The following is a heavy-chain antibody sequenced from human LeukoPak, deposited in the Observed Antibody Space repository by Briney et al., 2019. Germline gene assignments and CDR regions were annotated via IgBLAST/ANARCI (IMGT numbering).Heavy chain of an antibody. V-gene: IGHV1-2*02. CDR2: INPNSGGT. CDR1: GYTFTGYY. D-gene: IGHD2-2*02. J-gene: IGHJ4*02. CDR3: ARGYCSSTSCYTVFDY. Sequence: ASVKVSCKASGYTFTGYYMHCVRQAPGQGLEWMGWINPNSGGTNYAQKFQGRVTMTRDTSISTAYMELSRLRSDDTAVYYCARGYCSSTSCYTVFDYWGQGTLVTVSS.